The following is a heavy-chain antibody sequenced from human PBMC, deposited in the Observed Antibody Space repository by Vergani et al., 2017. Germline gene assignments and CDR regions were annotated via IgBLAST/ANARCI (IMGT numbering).Heavy chain of an antibody. J-gene: IGHJ3*01. CDR2: ISWNSGAV. V-gene: IGHV3-9*01. CDR3: TKGSVYYHDSAGHGYDPYTGFDL. Sequence: EVDLVESGGGLAQPGGSLRLSCEASGITFWKFGMHWVRQGPGKGLEWVSGISWNSGAVDYADSVRGRFTISRDNAKNSLFLEMNSLRFEDTAVYFCTKGSVYYHDSAGHGYDPYTGFDLWGQGTVVIVSS. CDR1: GITFWKFG. D-gene: IGHD5-12*01.